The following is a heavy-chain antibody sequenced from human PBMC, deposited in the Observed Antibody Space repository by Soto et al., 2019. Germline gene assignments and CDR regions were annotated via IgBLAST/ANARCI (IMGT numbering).Heavy chain of an antibody. CDR1: GFTFNNYA. D-gene: IGHD2-2*01. CDR3: AKLGSSSWSPHYYFDY. J-gene: IGHJ4*02. V-gene: IGHV3-23*01. CDR2: ITDSGDDT. Sequence: EVQLLESGGGLVQPGGSLRLSCAASGFTFNNYAMGWFRQAPGKGLEWVSAITDSGDDTYYIDSVKGRFTISRDNSKSTLYLQLNRLRAEDTAIYYCAKLGSSSWSPHYYFDYWGQGTLVSVSS.